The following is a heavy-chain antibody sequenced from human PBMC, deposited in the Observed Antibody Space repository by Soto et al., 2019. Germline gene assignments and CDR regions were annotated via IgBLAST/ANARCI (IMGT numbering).Heavy chain of an antibody. J-gene: IGHJ4*02. CDR1: GFTFSSYA. D-gene: IGHD6-13*01. Sequence: PGGSLRLSCAASGFTFSSYAMSWVRQAPGKGLEWVSAFSGSGGRTYYADSVKGRFTISRDNSKNTLFLQMNSLRAEDTAVYYCAKGISNWYIGAFDYWGQGTLVTVSS. V-gene: IGHV3-23*01. CDR2: FSGSGGRT. CDR3: AKGISNWYIGAFDY.